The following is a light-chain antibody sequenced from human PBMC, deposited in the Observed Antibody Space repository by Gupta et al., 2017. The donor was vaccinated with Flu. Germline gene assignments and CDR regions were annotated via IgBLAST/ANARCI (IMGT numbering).Light chain of an antibody. CDR3: QSYDSSLSGSRV. CDR1: SSNIGAGYD. CDR2: GNS. J-gene: IGLJ3*02. Sequence: QYVLTQPPSVSGAPGQSVTISCTGSSSNIGAGYDVHWYQQRPGTAPKHLIYGNSNRPSGVPDRFSGSKSGTSASRAITGLQAEDEADYYCQSYDSSLSGSRVFGGGTKLTVL. V-gene: IGLV1-40*01.